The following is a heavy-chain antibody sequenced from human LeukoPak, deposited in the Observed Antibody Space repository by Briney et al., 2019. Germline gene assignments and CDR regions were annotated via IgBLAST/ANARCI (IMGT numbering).Heavy chain of an antibody. CDR2: INHSGST. CDR1: GGSFSGYY. Sequence: SETLSLTCAVYGGSFSGYYWSWIRQPPGKGLEWIGEINHSGSTNYNPSLKSRVTISVDTSKNQFSLKLSSVTAADTAVYYCAREVRPYCSSTSCHDAFDIWGQGTMVTVSS. D-gene: IGHD2-2*01. V-gene: IGHV4-34*01. CDR3: AREVRPYCSSTSCHDAFDI. J-gene: IGHJ3*02.